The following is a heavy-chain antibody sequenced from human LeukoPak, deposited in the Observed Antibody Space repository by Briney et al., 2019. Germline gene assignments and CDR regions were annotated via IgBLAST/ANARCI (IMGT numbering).Heavy chain of an antibody. J-gene: IGHJ4*02. CDR2: ITSSGTTI. CDR3: ARAYSSVASCDY. CDR1: GFRFSSYE. V-gene: IGHV3-48*03. Sequence: QPGGSLRLSCAASGFRFSSYEMNWVRQAPGKGLEWVSYITSSGTTIHYADSVKGRFTISRDNAKNSLYLQINSLRAEDTAVYYCARAYSSVASCDYWGQGTLVTVSS. D-gene: IGHD6-19*01.